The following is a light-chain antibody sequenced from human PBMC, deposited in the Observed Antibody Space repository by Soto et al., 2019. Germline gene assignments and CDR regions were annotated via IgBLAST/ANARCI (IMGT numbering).Light chain of an antibody. Sequence: IQLTQSPSSLSAPVGDRVTITCRASQGISSYLGWYQQKPGKAPKLLIYAASTLQSGVPSRFSGSGSGTDFTLTISSLQSEDFATYYCQQLSSYPLTFGGGTKVDIK. CDR3: QQLSSYPLT. V-gene: IGKV1-9*01. CDR2: AAS. CDR1: QGISSY. J-gene: IGKJ4*01.